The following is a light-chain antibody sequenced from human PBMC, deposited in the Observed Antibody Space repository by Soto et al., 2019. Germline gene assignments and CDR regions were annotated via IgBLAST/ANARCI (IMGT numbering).Light chain of an antibody. J-gene: IGKJ5*01. CDR3: QQRSSWPIT. V-gene: IGKV3-11*01. CDR2: DAS. CDR1: QSVTSY. Sequence: EDGANLSCRVSQSVTSYLAWYQQRPGQAPRLLIYDASRRATGIPARFSGSGSGADFTLTISSLEPEDFAVYYCQQRSSWPITFGQGTRLEIK.